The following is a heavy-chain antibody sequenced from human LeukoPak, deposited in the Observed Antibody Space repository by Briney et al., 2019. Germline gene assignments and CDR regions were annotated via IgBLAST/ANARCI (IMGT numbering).Heavy chain of an antibody. J-gene: IGHJ4*02. Sequence: QPGGSLRLSCAASGFTFSNYAMSWVRQAPGKGLEWVSAISNRGGTHYADSVKGRFTTSRDTSQTTLYLQMNSLRADDTAVYYCAIPSPYGPPWYGAIEYWGQGSLVTVSS. CDR3: AIPSPYGPPWYGAIEY. V-gene: IGHV3-23*01. CDR2: ISNRGGT. D-gene: IGHD3-10*01. CDR1: GFTFSNYA.